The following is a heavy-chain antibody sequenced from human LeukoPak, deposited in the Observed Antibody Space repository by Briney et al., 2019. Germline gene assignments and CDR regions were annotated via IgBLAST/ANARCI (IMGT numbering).Heavy chain of an antibody. Sequence: PSETLSLTCTVSGDPISSSSSYWGWIRQPPGEGLEWIGSIYYSGSTYYNTSLKSRVTISVDTSKNQFSLRLNSVTAADTAVYYCARVYPIIAAHYYYYYMDVWGKGTTVTVSS. V-gene: IGHV4-39*01. CDR3: ARVYPIIAAHYYYYYMDV. J-gene: IGHJ6*03. CDR2: IYYSGST. CDR1: GDPISSSSSY. D-gene: IGHD6-6*01.